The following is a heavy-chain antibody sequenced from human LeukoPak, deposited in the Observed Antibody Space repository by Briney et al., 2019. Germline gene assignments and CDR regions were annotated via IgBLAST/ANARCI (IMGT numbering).Heavy chain of an antibody. V-gene: IGHV4-4*02. CDR3: LRRVSAVGAGKDWFDP. Sequence: PSGTLFLTCSVSGGSISSPNWWSWVRQSPGKGLEWIVEIYHSGTINYNPSLKSRVTISVDKSKNQFSLGLSAVTAADTAVYYCLRRVSAVGAGKDWFDPWGQGTLVTVSS. J-gene: IGHJ5*02. D-gene: IGHD6-13*01. CDR2: IYHSGTI. CDR1: GGSISSPNW.